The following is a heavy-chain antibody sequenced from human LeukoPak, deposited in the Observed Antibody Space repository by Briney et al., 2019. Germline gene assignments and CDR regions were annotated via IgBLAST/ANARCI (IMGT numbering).Heavy chain of an antibody. D-gene: IGHD3-22*01. Sequence: SETLSLTCAVYGGSFSGHYWSWIRQPPGKGLDWIGQISHRGSTSYNPSLKSRVTISIDTSKNQFSLKLSSVTAADTAVYYCATPPTYYYDSSSFQHWGQGTLVTVSS. J-gene: IGHJ1*01. CDR1: GGSFSGHY. V-gene: IGHV4-34*01. CDR3: ATPPTYYYDSSSFQH. CDR2: ISHRGST.